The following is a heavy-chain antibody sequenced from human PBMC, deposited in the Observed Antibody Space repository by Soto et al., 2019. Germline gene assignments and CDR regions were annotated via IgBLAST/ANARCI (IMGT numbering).Heavy chain of an antibody. D-gene: IGHD4-17*01. V-gene: IGHV3-23*01. CDR2: LLRSGSTT. CDR3: AKDAVSGDGIWLLDS. J-gene: IGHJ4*02. CDR1: GFTFTNYA. Sequence: GGSLRLSCAASGFTFTNYAMTWARQAPGKGREWVSSLLRSGSTTYYADSVKGRFTISSDISANSLYLQMDSLRAEDTAVYYCAKDAVSGDGIWLLDSWGQGTVVTVSS.